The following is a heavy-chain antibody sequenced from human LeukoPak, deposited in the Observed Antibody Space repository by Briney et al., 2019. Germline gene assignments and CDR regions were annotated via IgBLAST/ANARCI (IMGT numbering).Heavy chain of an antibody. Sequence: ASVKVSCKASGYTFTSYGISWVRQAPGQGLEWMGWISAYNGNTNYAQKLQGRVTMTTDTSTSTAYMELRSLRPDDTAVYYCAREAGNCSSTSCYVYYYYMDVWGKGTTVTVSS. CDR2: ISAYNGNT. J-gene: IGHJ6*03. D-gene: IGHD2-2*01. CDR1: GYTFTSYG. CDR3: AREAGNCSSTSCYVYYYYMDV. V-gene: IGHV1-18*01.